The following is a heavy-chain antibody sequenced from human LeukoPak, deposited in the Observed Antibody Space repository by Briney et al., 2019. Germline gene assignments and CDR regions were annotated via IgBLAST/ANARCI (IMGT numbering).Heavy chain of an antibody. CDR2: IKQDGSEE. CDR3: ARDKIEGPSNFDN. J-gene: IGHJ4*02. D-gene: IGHD2/OR15-2a*01. CDR1: GFTFTTYW. V-gene: IGHV3-7*03. Sequence: GGSLRLSYAASGFTFTTYWMTWVRQAPGKGPEWVANIKQDGSEEYYVDSVKGRFTISRDNAKNSLYLQMNSLRAEDTAIYYCARDKIEGPSNFDNWGQGTLVIVSS.